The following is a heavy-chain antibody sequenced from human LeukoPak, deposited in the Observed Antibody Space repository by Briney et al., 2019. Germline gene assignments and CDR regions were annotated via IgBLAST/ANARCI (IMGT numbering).Heavy chain of an antibody. D-gene: IGHD5-18*01. J-gene: IGHJ5*02. CDR2: ISGSGGST. CDR3: AKDREWGYSYGSNWFDP. CDR1: RFTFSSYA. Sequence: GGSLRLSRAASRFTFSSYAMSWVRQAPGKGLEWVSAISGSGGSTYYADSLKGRFTISRDNSKNTLYLQMNSLRAEDTAVYYCAKDREWGYSYGSNWFDPRGQGTLVTVSS. V-gene: IGHV3-23*01.